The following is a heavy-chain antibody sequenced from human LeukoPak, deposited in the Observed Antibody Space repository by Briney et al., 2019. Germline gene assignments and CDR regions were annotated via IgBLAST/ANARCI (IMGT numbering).Heavy chain of an antibody. CDR2: ISAYNGNT. Sequence: ASVKVSCKASGYTFTGYYMHWVRQAPGQGLEWMGWISAYNGNTNYAQKLQGRVTMTTDTSTSTAYMELRSLRSDDTAVYYCAREEFKESTPLDYWGQGTLVTVSS. J-gene: IGHJ4*02. CDR1: GYTFTGYY. CDR3: AREEFKESTPLDY. V-gene: IGHV1-18*04.